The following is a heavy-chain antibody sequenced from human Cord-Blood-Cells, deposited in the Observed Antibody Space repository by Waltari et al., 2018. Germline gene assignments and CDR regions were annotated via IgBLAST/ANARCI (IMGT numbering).Heavy chain of an antibody. V-gene: IGHV1-24*01. CDR1: GYTLTELS. CDR2: FDPEKGET. J-gene: IGHJ2*01. CDR3: ATLGMVRPYWYFDL. Sequence: QVQPVQSGPALKKPGASVKVSCKVSGYTLTELSMHWVRQAPGQGLAWMGGFDPEKGETIYAQKFQGRVTMTEDTSTDTAYMELSSLRSEDTAVYYCATLGMVRPYWYFDLWGRGTLVTVSS. D-gene: IGHD7-27*01.